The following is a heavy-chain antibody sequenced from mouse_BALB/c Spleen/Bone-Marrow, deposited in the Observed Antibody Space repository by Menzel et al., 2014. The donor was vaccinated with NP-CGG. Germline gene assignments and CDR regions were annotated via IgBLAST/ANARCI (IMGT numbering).Heavy chain of an antibody. Sequence: EVMLMESGGGLVKPGGSLKLSCAASGFTFSDYYMYWVRQTPEKRLEWVATISDGGSYTYYPDSVKGRFTISRDNAKNNLYLQMSSLKSEDTAMYYCARDGNYAYWGQGTLVTVSA. CDR1: GFTFSDYY. D-gene: IGHD2-1*01. J-gene: IGHJ3*01. CDR3: ARDGNYAY. CDR2: ISDGGSYT. V-gene: IGHV5-4*02.